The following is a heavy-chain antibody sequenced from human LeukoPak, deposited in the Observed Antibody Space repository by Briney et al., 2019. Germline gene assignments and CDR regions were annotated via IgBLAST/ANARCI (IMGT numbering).Heavy chain of an antibody. CDR3: ARGQVRGVLEGYYFDY. Sequence: PGGSLRLSCAASGFTFSSYSMNWVRQAPGKGLEWVSCISSSSRYIYYADSVKGRFTISRDNAKNSLYLQMNSLRAEDTAVYYCARGQVRGVLEGYYFDYWGQGTLVTVSS. D-gene: IGHD3-10*01. CDR2: ISSSSRYI. J-gene: IGHJ4*02. CDR1: GFTFSSYS. V-gene: IGHV3-21*01.